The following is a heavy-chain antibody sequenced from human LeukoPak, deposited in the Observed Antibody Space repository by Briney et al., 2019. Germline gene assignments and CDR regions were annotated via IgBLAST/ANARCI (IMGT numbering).Heavy chain of an antibody. CDR1: GFSFSSYV. CDR2: MWSDESKK. J-gene: IGHJ6*02. V-gene: IGHV3-33*01. D-gene: IGHD6-19*01. CDR3: ARDLAVGWSYYGMDV. Sequence: GGSLRLSCAASGFSFSSYVMHWVRQAPGQGLEWVAVMWSDESKKYYADSVKGRFTISRDNSRNTMYLQMNSLRAGDTAVYYCARDLAVGWSYYGMDVWGQGTTVTVSS.